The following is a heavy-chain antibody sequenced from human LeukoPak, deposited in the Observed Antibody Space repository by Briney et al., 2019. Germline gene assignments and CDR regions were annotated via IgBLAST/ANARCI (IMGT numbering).Heavy chain of an antibody. J-gene: IGHJ6*02. Sequence: GRSLRLSCAATGFTFKNYGMHWVRQPPGKGLEWVSSINWNGGGTDYADSVKGRFTISRDNAKNSLYLQLSSLRPEDTALYYCAKHMRATNTYSFFGLDVWGQGTTVTVSS. CDR1: GFTFKNYG. CDR3: AKHMRATNTYSFFGLDV. D-gene: IGHD1-26*01. V-gene: IGHV3-9*01. CDR2: INWNGGGT.